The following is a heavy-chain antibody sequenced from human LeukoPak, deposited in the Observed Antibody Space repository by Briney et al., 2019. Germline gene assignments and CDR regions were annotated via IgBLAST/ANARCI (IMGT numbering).Heavy chain of an antibody. J-gene: IGHJ1*01. D-gene: IGHD4-17*01. CDR2: ISGSSSTI. Sequence: GGSLRLSCAASGLTFSSYSMNWVRQAPGKGLEWVSYISGSSSTIYYADSVKGRFTISRDNAKNSLYLQMNSLRAEDTAVYYCARDRYGDPTQEYFQHWGQGTLVTVSS. CDR3: ARDRYGDPTQEYFQH. V-gene: IGHV3-48*01. CDR1: GLTFSSYS.